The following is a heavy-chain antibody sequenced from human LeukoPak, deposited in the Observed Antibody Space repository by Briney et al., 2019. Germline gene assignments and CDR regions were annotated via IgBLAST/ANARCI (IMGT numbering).Heavy chain of an antibody. J-gene: IGHJ5*02. CDR2: INHSGST. Sequence: PSETLSLTCAVYGGSFSGYYWSWIRQPPGKGLEWIGEINHSGSTNYNPFLKSRVTISLDTSKNQFSLELSSVTAADTAVYYCARSPWGYSTPSRFDPWGQGTLVTVSS. CDR1: GGSFSGYY. D-gene: IGHD3-16*01. CDR3: ARSPWGYSTPSRFDP. V-gene: IGHV4-34*01.